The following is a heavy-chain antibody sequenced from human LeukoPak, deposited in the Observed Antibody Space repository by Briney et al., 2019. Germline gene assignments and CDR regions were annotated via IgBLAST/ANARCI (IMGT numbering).Heavy chain of an antibody. CDR3: ARSQSGVFDV. CDR2: MNSDGTSI. J-gene: IGHJ3*01. D-gene: IGHD2-15*01. Sequence: GGSLRLSCAVSGFTFTNYWMQWVRQVPGKGLVWVARMNSDGTSIIHADSVKGRFTISRDNAENTLYLQTNSLRPEDTALYYCARSQSGVFDVWGQGTMVIVSS. CDR1: GFTFTNYW. V-gene: IGHV3-74*01.